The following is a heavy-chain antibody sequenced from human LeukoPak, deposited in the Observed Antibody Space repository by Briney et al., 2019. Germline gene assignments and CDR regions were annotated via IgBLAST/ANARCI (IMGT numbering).Heavy chain of an antibody. J-gene: IGHJ4*02. Sequence: SETLSLTCTVSGGSISSYYWSWIRQPPGKGLEWIGYIYYSGSTNYNPPLKSRVTISVDTSKNQFSLKLSSVTAADTAVYYCARGGGYCSGGSCYPQFDYWGQGTLVTVSS. CDR2: IYYSGST. V-gene: IGHV4-59*01. CDR1: GGSISSYY. D-gene: IGHD2-15*01. CDR3: ARGGGYCSGGSCYPQFDY.